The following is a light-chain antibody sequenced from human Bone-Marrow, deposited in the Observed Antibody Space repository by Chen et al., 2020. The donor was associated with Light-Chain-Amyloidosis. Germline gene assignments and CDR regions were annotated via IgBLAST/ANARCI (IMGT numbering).Light chain of an antibody. CDR1: SSNIGAGYD. CDR3: QSHDSSLSASNWV. V-gene: IGLV1-40*01. Sequence: QSVLTPPPSVSGAPGQRVTLSCTGSSSNIGAGYDVHWYQQLPGTAPKLLIYGNSNRPSGVPDRFSGSKSGTSASLAITGLQAEDEADYYCQSHDSSLSASNWVFGGGTKLTVL. CDR2: GNS. J-gene: IGLJ3*02.